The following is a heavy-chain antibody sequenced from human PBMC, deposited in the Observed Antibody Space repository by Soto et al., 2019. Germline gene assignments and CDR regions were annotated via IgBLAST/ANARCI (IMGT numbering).Heavy chain of an antibody. CDR1: GHSFTSYW. J-gene: IGHJ4*02. CDR2: IDPSDSYT. CDR3: ARHPPLVIFDY. D-gene: IGHD6-6*01. V-gene: IGHV5-10-1*01. Sequence: GESLKISCKGSGHSFTSYWISWERQIPGKGLEWMGRIDPSDSYTNYSPSFQGHVTISADKSISTAYLQWSSLKASATAMYYWARHPPLVIFDYWGQGTLVTVSS.